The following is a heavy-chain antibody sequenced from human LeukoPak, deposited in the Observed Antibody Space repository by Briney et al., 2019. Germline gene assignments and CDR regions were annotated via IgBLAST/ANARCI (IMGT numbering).Heavy chain of an antibody. J-gene: IGHJ4*02. Sequence: HPGGSLRLSCAASGFTFSSYAMSWVRQAPGKGLEWVSGISGSGGSADYADSVKGRFTISRDNSKKTLYLLMNSLRAEDTAVYYCAIRAGAYSHPYDYWGQGTLVTVSS. CDR1: GFTFSSYA. CDR2: ISGSGGSA. CDR3: AIRAGAYSHPYDY. D-gene: IGHD4/OR15-4a*01. V-gene: IGHV3-23*01.